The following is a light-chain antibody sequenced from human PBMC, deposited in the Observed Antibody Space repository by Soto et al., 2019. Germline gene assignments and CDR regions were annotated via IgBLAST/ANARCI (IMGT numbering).Light chain of an antibody. V-gene: IGLV2-11*01. CDR1: SSDVGGYNY. CDR3: CSYAGSYPVV. Sequence: QSALTQPRSVSGSPGQSVTISCTGTSSDVGGYNYVSWYQQHPGKAPKLMIYDVNKRPSGVPDRFSGSKSGNTASLTISGLQADDEADYYCCSYAGSYPVVFGGGTKLTVL. J-gene: IGLJ2*01. CDR2: DVN.